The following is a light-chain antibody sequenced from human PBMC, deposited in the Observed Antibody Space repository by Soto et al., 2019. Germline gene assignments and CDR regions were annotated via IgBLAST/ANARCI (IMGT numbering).Light chain of an antibody. Sequence: DIQMTQSPSILSASVRDRVTITCRASQSIGRWLAWYQQKDRKAPKLMIYAEYTLKSGVASRFSVSGYGKDINFTISCMQSQDFETDSYQQYYSDHPFPFGPGTKVDIK. CDR1: QSIGRW. CDR3: QQYYSDHPFP. CDR2: AEY. V-gene: IGKV1-5*01. J-gene: IGKJ3*01.